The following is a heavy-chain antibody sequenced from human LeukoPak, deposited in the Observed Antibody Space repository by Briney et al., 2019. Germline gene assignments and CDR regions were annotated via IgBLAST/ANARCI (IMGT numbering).Heavy chain of an antibody. CDR3: ARVRRYCSSTSCYISWLDP. CDR2: INPNSGGT. D-gene: IGHD2-2*01. CDR1: GYTFTGYY. V-gene: IGHV1-2*02. J-gene: IGHJ5*02. Sequence: ASVKVSCKASGYTFTGYYMHWVRQAPGQGLEWMGWINPNSGGTNYAQKFQGRVTMTRDTSISTAYMELSRLRSDDTAVYYCARVRRYCSSTSCYISWLDPWGQGTLVTVSS.